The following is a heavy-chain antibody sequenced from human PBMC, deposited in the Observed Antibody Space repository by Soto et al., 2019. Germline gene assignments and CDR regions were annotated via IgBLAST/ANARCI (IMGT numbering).Heavy chain of an antibody. CDR3: ARDLSVGYCTNGVCYKDKVDY. V-gene: IGHV3-48*01. CDR1: GFTFSSYS. J-gene: IGHJ4*02. D-gene: IGHD2-8*01. Sequence: GESLKISCAASGFTFSSYSMNWVRQAPGKGLEWVSYISSSSSTIYYADSVKGRFTISRDNAKNSLYLQMNSLRAEDTAVYYCARDLSVGYCTNGVCYKDKVDYWGQGTLVTVSS. CDR2: ISSSSSTI.